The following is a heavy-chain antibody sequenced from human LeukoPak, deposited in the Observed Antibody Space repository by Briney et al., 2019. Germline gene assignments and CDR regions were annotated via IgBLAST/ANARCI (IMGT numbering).Heavy chain of an antibody. CDR3: ARERHAFDI. CDR1: GFIVSDYN. V-gene: IGHV3-23*01. J-gene: IGHJ3*02. CDR2: ISGSGGST. Sequence: GGSLRLSCAASGFIVSDYNMNWVRQAPGKGLEWVSAISGSGGSTYYADSVKGRFTISRDNSKNTLYLQMNSLRSEDTAVYYCARERHAFDIWGQGTMVTVSS.